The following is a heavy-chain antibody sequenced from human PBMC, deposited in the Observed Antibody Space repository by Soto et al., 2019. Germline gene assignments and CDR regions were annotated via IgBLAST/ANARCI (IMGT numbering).Heavy chain of an antibody. Sequence: QVQLQQWGAGLLKPSETLSLTCAVYGGSFSGYYWSWIRQPPGKGLEWIGEINHGGSTNYNPSLKSRVTISVDTSKNQFSLKLSSVTAADTAVYYCARGVAAAGSPWGQGTLVTVSS. J-gene: IGHJ5*02. D-gene: IGHD6-13*01. CDR3: ARGVAAAGSP. V-gene: IGHV4-34*01. CDR1: GGSFSGYY. CDR2: INHGGST.